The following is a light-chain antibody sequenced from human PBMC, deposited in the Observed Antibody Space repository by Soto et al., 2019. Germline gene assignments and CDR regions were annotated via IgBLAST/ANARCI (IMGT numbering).Light chain of an antibody. Sequence: AIQLTQSPSSLSASLGDRVTITCRASQGISSALAWYQQKPGKAPKLLIYDASSLESGVPSRFSGSGSGTDFTLTISSLQPEDFATYYCQQFNSYPRAFGQGTRLEIK. CDR3: QQFNSYPRA. CDR1: QGISSA. J-gene: IGKJ5*01. V-gene: IGKV1-13*02. CDR2: DAS.